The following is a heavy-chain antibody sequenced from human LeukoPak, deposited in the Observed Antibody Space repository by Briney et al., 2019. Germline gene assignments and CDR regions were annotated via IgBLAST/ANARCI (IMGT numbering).Heavy chain of an antibody. Sequence: SETLSLTCTVSGGSISSYYWSWIRQPAGKGLEWIGRIYTSGSPNYNPSLKSRVTMSVDTAKNQFSLKLSSVTAADTAVYYCAAASTVVTTFGYWGQGTLVTVSS. CDR2: IYTSGSP. V-gene: IGHV4-4*07. D-gene: IGHD4-23*01. CDR3: AAASTVVTTFGY. J-gene: IGHJ4*02. CDR1: GGSISSYY.